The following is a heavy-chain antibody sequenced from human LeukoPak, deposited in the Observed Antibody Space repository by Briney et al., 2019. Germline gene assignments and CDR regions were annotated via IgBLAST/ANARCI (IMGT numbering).Heavy chain of an antibody. CDR3: ARHHTALNY. CDR2: LYSGGST. Sequence: PGGSLRLSCVASGFSVSSDYMTWVRQAPGKELEWVSVLYSGGSTYSADSVKGRFTISRDNSKNTLYLQMNNLRVEDTAVYYCARHHTALNYWGQGTLVTASS. J-gene: IGHJ4*02. V-gene: IGHV3-53*01. D-gene: IGHD5-18*01. CDR1: GFSVSSDY.